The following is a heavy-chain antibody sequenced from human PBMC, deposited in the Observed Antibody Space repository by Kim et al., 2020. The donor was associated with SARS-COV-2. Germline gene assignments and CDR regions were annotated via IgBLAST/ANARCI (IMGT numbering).Heavy chain of an antibody. CDR2: IYFSGST. CDR3: ARHNKVTTVTTGGYFDY. Sequence: SETLSLTCTVSGGSISNSSYYWGWIRQPPGKGLEWIGNIYFSGSTYYNPSLKSRVTISVDTSKNQFSLKLSSVTAADTAVYYCARHNKVTTVTTGGYFDYWGQGTLVTVSS. CDR1: GGSISNSSYY. V-gene: IGHV4-39*01. D-gene: IGHD4-17*01. J-gene: IGHJ4*02.